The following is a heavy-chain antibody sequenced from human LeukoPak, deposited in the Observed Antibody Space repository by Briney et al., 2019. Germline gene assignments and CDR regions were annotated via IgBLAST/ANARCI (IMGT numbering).Heavy chain of an antibody. J-gene: IGHJ6*02. CDR1: GYTFTSYG. D-gene: IGHD5-18*01. Sequence: ASVKVSCKASGYTFTSYGISWVRQAPGQGLEWMGWISAYNGNTNYAQKLQGRVTMTTDTSTSTAYMELRSLRSDDTAVCYCARGGEYSYGQPYYYYGMDVWGQGTTVTVSS. CDR3: ARGGEYSYGQPYYYYGMDV. V-gene: IGHV1-18*01. CDR2: ISAYNGNT.